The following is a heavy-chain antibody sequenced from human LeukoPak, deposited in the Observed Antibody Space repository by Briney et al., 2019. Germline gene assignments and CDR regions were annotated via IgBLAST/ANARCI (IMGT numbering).Heavy chain of an antibody. J-gene: IGHJ5*02. CDR1: GYTFTSYG. Sequence: PLASVKVSCKASGYTFTSYGISWVRQAPGQGLEWMGWISAYNGNTNYAQKLQGRVTMTTDTSTSTAYMELRSLRSDDTAVYYCARRRYQLLANWFDPWGQGTLVTVSS. V-gene: IGHV1-18*01. D-gene: IGHD2-2*01. CDR3: ARRRYQLLANWFDP. CDR2: ISAYNGNT.